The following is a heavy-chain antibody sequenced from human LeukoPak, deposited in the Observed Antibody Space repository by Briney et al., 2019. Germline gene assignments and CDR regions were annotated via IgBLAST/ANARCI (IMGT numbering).Heavy chain of an antibody. V-gene: IGHV3-48*04. CDR3: ARVGYYYGSGSYLPRLYYYMDV. CDR2: ISSSSSTI. J-gene: IGHJ6*03. CDR1: GFTFSSYS. D-gene: IGHD3-10*01. Sequence: GGSLSLSCAASGFTFSSYSMNWVRQAPGKGLEWVSYISSSSSTIYYADSVKGRFTISRDNAKNSLYLQMNSLRAEDTAVYYCARVGYYYGSGSYLPRLYYYMDVWGKGTTVTVSS.